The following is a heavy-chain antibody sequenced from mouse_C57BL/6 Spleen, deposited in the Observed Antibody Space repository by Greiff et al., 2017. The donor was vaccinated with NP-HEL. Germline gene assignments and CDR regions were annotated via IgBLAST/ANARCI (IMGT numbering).Heavy chain of an antibody. D-gene: IGHD1-1*01. CDR2: IWWDDDK. Sequence: QVTLKESGPGILQPSQSLSLTCSFSGFSLSTFGMGVGWIRQPSGKGLEWLAHIWWDDDKYYNPALKSRLTISKDTSKNQVVLKIANVDTADTATYYCARLYYGSSYWYFDVWGTGTTVTVSS. V-gene: IGHV8-8*01. CDR3: ARLYYGSSYWYFDV. J-gene: IGHJ1*03. CDR1: GFSLSTFGMG.